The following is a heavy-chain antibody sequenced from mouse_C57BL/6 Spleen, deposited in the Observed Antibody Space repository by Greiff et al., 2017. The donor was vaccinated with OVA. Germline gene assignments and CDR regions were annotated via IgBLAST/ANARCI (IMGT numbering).Heavy chain of an antibody. Sequence: EVQLQQSGPELVKPGASVKIPCKASGYTFTDYNMDWVKQSHGKSLEWIGDINPNNGGTIYNQKFKGKATLTVDKSSSTAYMELRSLTSEDTAVYYCARGITTSNYYAMDYWGQGTSVTVSS. CDR1: GYTFTDYN. CDR2: INPNNGGT. CDR3: ARGITTSNYYAMDY. D-gene: IGHD2-4*01. V-gene: IGHV1-18*01. J-gene: IGHJ4*01.